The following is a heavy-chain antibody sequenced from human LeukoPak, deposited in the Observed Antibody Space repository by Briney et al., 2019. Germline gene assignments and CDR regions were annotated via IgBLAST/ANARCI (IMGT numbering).Heavy chain of an antibody. CDR3: ARDIHTETTGREH. CDR2: ISSSSGTI. Sequence: PGGSLRLSCAASGFTFTDYYMSWIRQAPGKGLEWVSYISSSSGTIYYADSVKGRFTISRDNAKNSLYLQMNSLRAEDTAVYYCARDIHTETTGREHWGQGTLVTVSS. D-gene: IGHD4-17*01. J-gene: IGHJ4*02. V-gene: IGHV3-11*01. CDR1: GFTFTDYY.